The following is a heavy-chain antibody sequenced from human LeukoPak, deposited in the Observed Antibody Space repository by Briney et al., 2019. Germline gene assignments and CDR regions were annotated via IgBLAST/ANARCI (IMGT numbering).Heavy chain of an antibody. CDR3: ARERVLYCGGDCPDAFDI. CDR2: ISAYNGNT. J-gene: IGHJ3*02. Sequence: ASVKVSCKASGYTFTSYGISWARQAPGQGLEWMGWISAYNGNTNYAQKLQGRVTMTTDTSTSTAYMELRSLRSDDTAVYYCARERVLYCGGDCPDAFDIWGQGTMVTVSS. V-gene: IGHV1-18*01. D-gene: IGHD2-21*02. CDR1: GYTFTSYG.